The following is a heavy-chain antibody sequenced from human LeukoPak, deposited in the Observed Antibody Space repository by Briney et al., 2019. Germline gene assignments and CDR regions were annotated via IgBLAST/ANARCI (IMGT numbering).Heavy chain of an antibody. D-gene: IGHD5-12*01. CDR1: GFTLSSYW. Sequence: GGSLRLSCAASGFTLSSYWMSWVRQAPGKGLEWVANINQDVSEINYVDSVKGRFTISRDNAKNSLYLQMNSLRAEDTAVYYCASDRYSGYDSDYWGQGTLVTVSS. J-gene: IGHJ4*02. CDR3: ASDRYSGYDSDY. V-gene: IGHV3-7*01. CDR2: INQDVSEI.